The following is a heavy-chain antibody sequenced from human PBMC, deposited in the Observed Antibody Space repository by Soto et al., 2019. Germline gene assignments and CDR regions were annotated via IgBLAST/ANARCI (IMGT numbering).Heavy chain of an antibody. V-gene: IGHV3-15*07. Sequence: EVQLVESGGGLVKPGGSLRLSCATSGLTFNNAWMNWVRQAPGKGLEWVGRIKSKSDGGTTDYAAPVKGRFTISRDDSKNTLYLQMFSLRTEVTAVYYCISSGYTSGWYAFDYWGQGNLVTVSS. CDR1: GLTFNNAW. CDR3: ISSGYTSGWYAFDY. CDR2: IKSKSDGGTT. J-gene: IGHJ4*02. D-gene: IGHD6-19*01.